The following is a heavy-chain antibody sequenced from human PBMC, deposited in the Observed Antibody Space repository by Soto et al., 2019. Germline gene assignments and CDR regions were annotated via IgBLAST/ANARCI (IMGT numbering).Heavy chain of an antibody. J-gene: IGHJ4*02. Sequence: ASVKVSCKASGNTFSNYYIHWVRQAPGQGLEWMGTINPSGGHTTYAQKFLDRVTMTRDTSTSTLYMEVTRLRSEDTAVYYCARGGHVVVVTAAFDYWGQGTQVTVSS. D-gene: IGHD2-21*02. V-gene: IGHV1-46*03. CDR2: INPSGGHT. CDR3: ARGGHVVVVTAAFDY. CDR1: GNTFSNYY.